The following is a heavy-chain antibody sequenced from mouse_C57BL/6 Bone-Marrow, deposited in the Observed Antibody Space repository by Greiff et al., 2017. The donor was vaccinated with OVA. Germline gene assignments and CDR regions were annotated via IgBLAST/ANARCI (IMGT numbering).Heavy chain of an antibody. Sequence: VQLKQSGAELVRPGASVKLSCTASGFNIKDDYMHWVKQRPEQGLEWIGWIDPENGDTEYASKFQGKATITADTSSNTAYLQLSSLTSEDTAVYYCTTEDGNFGFAYWGQGTLVTVSA. CDR3: TTEDGNFGFAY. D-gene: IGHD2-1*01. CDR1: GFNIKDDY. V-gene: IGHV14-4*01. CDR2: IDPENGDT. J-gene: IGHJ3*01.